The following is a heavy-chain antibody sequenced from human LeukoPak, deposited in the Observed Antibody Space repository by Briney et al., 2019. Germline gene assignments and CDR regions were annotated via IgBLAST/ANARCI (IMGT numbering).Heavy chain of an antibody. CDR3: ARDRFWGNYYFDY. CDR2: INHSGST. V-gene: IGHV4-34*01. CDR1: GGSFSGYY. J-gene: IGHJ4*02. Sequence: EASETLSLTCAVYGGSFSGYYWSWIRQPPGKGLEWIGEINHSGSTNYNPSLKSRVTISVDTSKNQFSLKLSSVTAADTAVYYCARDRFWGNYYFDYWGQGTLVTVSS. D-gene: IGHD3-16*01.